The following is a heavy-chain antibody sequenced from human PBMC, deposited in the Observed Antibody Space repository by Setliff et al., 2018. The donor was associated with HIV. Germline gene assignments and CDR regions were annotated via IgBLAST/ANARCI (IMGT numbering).Heavy chain of an antibody. CDR1: GFTFSSYE. V-gene: IGHV3-48*03. Sequence: GGSLRLSCAASGFTFSSYEMNWVRQAPGKGLEWVSHISGTDNTIYYADSVKGRFTISRDNSKNTLYLQMNSLRAEDTAIYYCAKDRGGNYPSDAFDIWGQRTMVTVSS. D-gene: IGHD3-10*01. J-gene: IGHJ3*02. CDR3: AKDRGGNYPSDAFDI. CDR2: ISGTDNTI.